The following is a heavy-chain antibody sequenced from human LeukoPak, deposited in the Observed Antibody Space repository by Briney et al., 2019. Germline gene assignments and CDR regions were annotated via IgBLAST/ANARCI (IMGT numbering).Heavy chain of an antibody. J-gene: IGHJ5*02. D-gene: IGHD6-19*01. V-gene: IGHV7-4-1*02. CDR1: GYTFTSYA. CDR2: INTNTGNP. CDR3: ARDRPPQWLVPFDP. Sequence: ASVTVSFKASGYTFTSYAMNWVRQAPGQGLEWMGWINTNTGNPTYAQGFTGRFVFSLDTSVSTAYLQISSLKAEDTAVYYCARDRPPQWLVPFDPWGQGTLVTVSS.